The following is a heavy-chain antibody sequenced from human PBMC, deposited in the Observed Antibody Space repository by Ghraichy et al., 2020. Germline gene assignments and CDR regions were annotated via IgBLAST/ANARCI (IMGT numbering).Heavy chain of an antibody. CDR2: ISSSGNDE. CDR1: DFDNNA. Sequence: GGSLRLSCEASDFDNNAVAWVRQPPGKGLEWVAVISSSGNDEYYEDSAKGRFTISRDHSESTVHLQMNSLRLDDTAVYHCVTTEDGTYHDAFHIWGQGTMVTVSS. CDR3: VTTEDGTYHDAFHI. D-gene: IGHD1-14*01. J-gene: IGHJ3*02. V-gene: IGHV3-30*03.